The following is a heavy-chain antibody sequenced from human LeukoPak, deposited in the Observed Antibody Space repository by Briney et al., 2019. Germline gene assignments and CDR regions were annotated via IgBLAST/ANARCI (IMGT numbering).Heavy chain of an antibody. Sequence: GESLKVSCKGSGYSFANYWIGWERHMPGKGLEWMGIIYPGDSDTRYSPSFQAQVTISADKSITTAYLQWSNLRASDTAMYFCAKLRDGRAFGAIDYWGQGTLVTVSS. V-gene: IGHV5-51*01. CDR3: AKLRDGRAFGAIDY. CDR2: IYPGDSDT. D-gene: IGHD3-10*01. CDR1: GYSFANYW. J-gene: IGHJ4*02.